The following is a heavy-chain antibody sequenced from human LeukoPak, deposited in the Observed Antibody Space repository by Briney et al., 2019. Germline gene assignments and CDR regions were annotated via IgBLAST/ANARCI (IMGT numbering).Heavy chain of an antibody. V-gene: IGHV3-23*01. CDR2: ISGSGGST. J-gene: IGHJ4*02. CDR3: AKALGELSFIIDY. D-gene: IGHD3-16*02. CDR1: GFTFSSYA. Sequence: GGSLRLSCAASGFTFSSYAMAWVRQALGKGLEWVSGISGSGGSTYYADSVNGRFTISRDNSKNTLYLQSDSLRAEDTAAYYCAKALGELSFIIDYWGQGTLVTVSS.